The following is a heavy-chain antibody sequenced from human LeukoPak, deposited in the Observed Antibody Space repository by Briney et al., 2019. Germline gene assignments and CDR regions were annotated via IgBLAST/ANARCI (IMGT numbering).Heavy chain of an antibody. V-gene: IGHV3-21*06. CDR3: ARLVSRIALAGADY. CDR2: ISSSSTYI. D-gene: IGHD6-19*01. J-gene: IGHJ4*02. Sequence: GGSLRLSCVASGFTFSSYSMNWVRQAPGKGLEWVSSISSSSTYIYYADSVKGRFTVSRDNAENSLYLQMNSLRAEDTAVYYCARLVSRIALAGADYWGQGTLVTVSS. CDR1: GFTFSSYS.